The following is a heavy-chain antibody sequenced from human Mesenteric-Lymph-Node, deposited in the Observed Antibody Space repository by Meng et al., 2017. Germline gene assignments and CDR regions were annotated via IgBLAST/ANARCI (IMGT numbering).Heavy chain of an antibody. V-gene: IGHV3-30*04. CDR3: ARETLVTTKGIEH. D-gene: IGHD4-17*01. J-gene: IGHJ4*02. CDR1: GFTFTSYS. Sequence: GESLKISCAASGFTFTSYSMHWVRQAPGQGLDWLAVISSDGSLRYYADSVKGRFTISRDNSKNTLFLQMNSLRDEDTALYYCARETLVTTKGIEHWGQGTLVTVSS. CDR2: ISSDGSLR.